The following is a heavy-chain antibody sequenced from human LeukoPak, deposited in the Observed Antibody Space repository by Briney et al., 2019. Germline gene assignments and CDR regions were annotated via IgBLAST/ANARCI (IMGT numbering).Heavy chain of an antibody. V-gene: IGHV3-11*01. CDR3: ARERVNNGGKGGFDP. Sequence: GGSLRLSCAASGFTLSDYYMSWIRQAPGKGLEWVSYISSSGTTKYYADSVKGRFTISRDNAKNSLYLQMNSLRAEDTAVYSGARERVNNGGKGGFDPWGQGTLVTVSS. CDR2: ISSSGTTK. D-gene: IGHD4-23*01. J-gene: IGHJ5*02. CDR1: GFTLSDYY.